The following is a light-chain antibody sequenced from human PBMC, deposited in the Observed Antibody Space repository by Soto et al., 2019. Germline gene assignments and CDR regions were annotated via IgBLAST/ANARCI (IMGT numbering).Light chain of an antibody. CDR1: QSIGNS. J-gene: IGKJ2*01. V-gene: IGKV1-39*01. CDR3: QQSFVYPPS. CDR2: VAS. Sequence: DIQMTQSPSSLSASVGDRVTITCRASQSIGNSLNWFQQRPGEAPNLLVYVASTLASDVSSRFSGSGSGTDFPLPISSLQPEDSAAYFCQQSFVYPPSFGQGTKLQIK.